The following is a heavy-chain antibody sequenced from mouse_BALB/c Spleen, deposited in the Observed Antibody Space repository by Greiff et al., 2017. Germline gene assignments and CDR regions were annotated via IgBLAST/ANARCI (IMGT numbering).Heavy chain of an antibody. D-gene: IGHD1-1*01. V-gene: IGHV2-9*02. Sequence: QVQLKESGPGLVAPSQSLSITCTVSGFSLTSYGVHWVRQPPGKGLEWLGVIWAGGSTNYNSALMSRLSISKDNSKSQVFLKMNSLQTDDTAMYYCARVLYYYGSSGFAYWGQGTLVTVSA. CDR3: ARVLYYYGSSGFAY. J-gene: IGHJ3*01. CDR1: GFSLTSYG. CDR2: IWAGGST.